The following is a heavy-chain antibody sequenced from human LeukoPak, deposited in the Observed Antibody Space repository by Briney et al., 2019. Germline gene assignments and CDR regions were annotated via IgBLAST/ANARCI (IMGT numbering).Heavy chain of an antibody. V-gene: IGHV4-39*01. CDR2: IYYSGST. CDR1: GGSFSGYY. Sequence: SETLSLTCAVYGGSFSGYYWGWIRQPPGKGLEWIGSIYYSGSTYYNPSLKSRVTISVDTSKNQFSLKLSSVTAADTAVYYCARRGSPYYYDSSGYYGWYFDLWGRGTLVTVSS. D-gene: IGHD3-22*01. J-gene: IGHJ2*01. CDR3: ARRGSPYYYDSSGYYGWYFDL.